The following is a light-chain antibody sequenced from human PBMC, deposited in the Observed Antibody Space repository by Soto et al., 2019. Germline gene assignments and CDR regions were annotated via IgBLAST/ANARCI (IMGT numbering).Light chain of an antibody. CDR1: ETVATN. CDR2: GAS. V-gene: IGKV3-11*01. CDR3: QQRSNWPNT. J-gene: IGKJ5*01. Sequence: SVSSXXRCQLHCXASETVATNLAWYQQKPGQAPRLLISGASTRAAGISDRFRGSGSGTDFTLTISSLEPEDFAVYYCQQRSNWPNTFGQGTRLEIK.